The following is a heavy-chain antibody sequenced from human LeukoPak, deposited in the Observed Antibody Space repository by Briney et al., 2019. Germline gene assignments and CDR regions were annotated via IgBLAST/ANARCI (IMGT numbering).Heavy chain of an antibody. CDR2: IIPILGIA. V-gene: IGHV1-69*04. Sequence: SVKVSCKASGGTFSSYAISWVRQAPGQGLEWMGRIIPILGIANYAQKFQGRVTITADKSTGTAYMELSSLRSEDTAVYYCAREEMRKRDFDYWGQGTLVTVSS. CDR3: AREEMRKRDFDY. CDR1: GGTFSSYA. J-gene: IGHJ4*02.